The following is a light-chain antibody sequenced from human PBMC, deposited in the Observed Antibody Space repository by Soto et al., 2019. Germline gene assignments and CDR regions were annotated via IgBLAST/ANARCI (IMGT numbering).Light chain of an antibody. CDR3: QKYNSAPLT. V-gene: IGKV1-27*01. Sequence: DTPMTLSRPSLSASDRATVTITCRASLPISNYLAWYQQKPGKIPNLLIYAASTLQAGVPSRFSGSGSGTDFTLTISSLQPEDVAAYYCQKYNSAPLTSGGGVKVDIK. J-gene: IGKJ4*01. CDR2: AAS. CDR1: LPISNY.